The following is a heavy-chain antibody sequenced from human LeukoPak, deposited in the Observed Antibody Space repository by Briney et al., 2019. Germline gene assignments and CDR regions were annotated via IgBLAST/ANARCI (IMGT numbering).Heavy chain of an antibody. CDR2: ISAYNGNT. D-gene: IGHD3-3*01. CDR1: GYSFTSYG. J-gene: IGHJ5*02. Sequence: ASVKVSCKASGYSFTSYGISWVRQAPGQGLEWMGWISAYNGNTNYAQKLQGRVTMTTDTSTSTAYMELRSLRSDDTAVYYCARDYDFWSGYRTWFDPWGQGTLVTVSS. CDR3: ARDYDFWSGYRTWFDP. V-gene: IGHV1-18*01.